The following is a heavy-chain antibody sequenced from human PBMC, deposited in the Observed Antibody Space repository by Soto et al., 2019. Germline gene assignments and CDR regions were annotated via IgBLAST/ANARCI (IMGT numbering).Heavy chain of an antibody. CDR1: GYSFTSYW. CDR3: ARPRSGSYRLDYYGMDV. CDR2: IYPGDSDA. J-gene: IGHJ6*02. Sequence: GESLKISCKASGYSFTSYWIAWMRQMPGKGLEWMGIIYPGDSDARYSPSFQGQVTMSADKSVSTAYLQWSSLKASDTAMYYCARPRSGSYRLDYYGMDVWGQGTTVTVSS. D-gene: IGHD3-10*01. V-gene: IGHV5-51*01.